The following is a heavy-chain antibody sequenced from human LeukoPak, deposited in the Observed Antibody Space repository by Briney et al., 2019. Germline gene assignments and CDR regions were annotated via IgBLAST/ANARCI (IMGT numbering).Heavy chain of an antibody. CDR2: IYYSGST. CDR3: AAEGSSGFDY. D-gene: IGHD6-19*01. V-gene: IGHV4-59*01. Sequence: SETLSLTCTVSGASISNYYWSWIRQPPGKGLEWIGYIYYSGSTIYNPSLKSRVTISVDTSKNQFSLRLSSVTAADTAVYYCAAEGSSGFDYWGQGTLVTVSS. J-gene: IGHJ4*02. CDR1: GASISNYY.